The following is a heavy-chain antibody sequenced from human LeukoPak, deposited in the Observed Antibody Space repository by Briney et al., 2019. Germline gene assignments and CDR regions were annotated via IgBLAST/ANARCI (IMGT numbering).Heavy chain of an antibody. D-gene: IGHD4-17*01. V-gene: IGHV4-59*01. CDR2: IYYSGST. CDR1: GGSISSYY. Sequence: SETLSLTCTVSGGSISSYYWSWIRQPPGKGLEWIGYIYYSGSTNYNPSLKSRVTISVDTSKNQFSLKLSSVTAADTAVYYCARFGFYGDYETRPNWFDLWGQGTLVTVSS. CDR3: ARFGFYGDYETRPNWFDL. J-gene: IGHJ5*02.